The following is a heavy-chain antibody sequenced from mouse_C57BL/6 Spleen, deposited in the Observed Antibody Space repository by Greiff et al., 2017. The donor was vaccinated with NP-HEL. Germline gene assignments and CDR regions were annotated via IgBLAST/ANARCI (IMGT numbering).Heavy chain of an antibody. J-gene: IGHJ1*03. CDR1: GYTFTEYT. D-gene: IGHD4-1*01. V-gene: IGHV1-62-2*01. Sequence: QVQLKQSGAELVKPGASVKLSCKASGYTFTEYTIHWVKQRSGQGLEWIGWFYPGSGSIKYNEKFKDKATLTADKSSSAVYMELSSLASEDSAVYFCARHEGGNWALYWYFDVWGTGTTVTVSS. CDR3: ARHEGGNWALYWYFDV. CDR2: FYPGSGSI.